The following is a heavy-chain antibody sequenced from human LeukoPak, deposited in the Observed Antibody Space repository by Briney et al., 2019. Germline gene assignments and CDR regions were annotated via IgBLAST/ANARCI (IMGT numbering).Heavy chain of an antibody. CDR2: MNPNSGNT. J-gene: IGHJ5*02. CDR1: GYTFTPYD. D-gene: IGHD6-19*01. CDR3: ARGRGSGHKENWFGP. V-gene: IGHV1-8*01. Sequence: ASVKVSCKASGYTFTPYDINWVRQATGQGLEWMGWMNPNSGNTGYTQKFQGRVTMTRNTSISTAYTELSSLRSEDTAVYYCARGRGSGHKENWFGPWGQGTLVTVSS.